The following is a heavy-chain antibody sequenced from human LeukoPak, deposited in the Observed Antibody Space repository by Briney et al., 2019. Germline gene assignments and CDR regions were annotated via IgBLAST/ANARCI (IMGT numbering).Heavy chain of an antibody. D-gene: IGHD3-9*01. V-gene: IGHV1-8*03. J-gene: IGHJ2*01. CDR2: MNPDSGDT. CDR1: GYTFTSYD. CDR3: ASPLRYSSGLDL. Sequence: GASVKVSCKASGYTFTSYDINWVRQAPGQGLEWMGWMNPDSGDTGYAQKFQGRVTITRNTSIRTAYMELTSLRSDDTAVYYCASPLRYSSGLDLWGRGTLVTVSS.